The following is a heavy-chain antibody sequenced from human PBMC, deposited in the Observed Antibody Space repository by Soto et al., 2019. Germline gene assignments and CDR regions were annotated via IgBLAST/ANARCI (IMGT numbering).Heavy chain of an antibody. Sequence: SETLSLTCTVSGGSISSYYWSWIRQPPGKGLEWIGYIYYSGSTNYNPSLKSRVTISVDTSKNQFSLKLSSVTAADTAVYYCARDRITIFPGAASICYYYYYGMLVSGQATMVTVFS. CDR3: ARDRITIFPGAASICYYYYYGMLV. CDR2: IYYSGST. D-gene: IGHD3-3*01. CDR1: GGSISSYY. V-gene: IGHV4-59*01. J-gene: IGHJ6*02.